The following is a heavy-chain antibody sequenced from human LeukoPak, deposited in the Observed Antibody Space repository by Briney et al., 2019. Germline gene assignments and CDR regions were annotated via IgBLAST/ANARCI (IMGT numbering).Heavy chain of an antibody. CDR1: GYTFTDYY. Sequence: ASVKVSCKASGYTFTDYYMHWVRQDPGQGLEWMGWINPNSGGTSFAQKFLGRVTMTRDTSISTAYMELSRLRSDDTAVYYCARFVTATQAYYYYGMDVWGQGTTVTVSS. V-gene: IGHV1-2*02. J-gene: IGHJ6*02. CDR3: ARFVTATQAYYYYGMDV. CDR2: INPNSGGT. D-gene: IGHD1/OR15-1a*01.